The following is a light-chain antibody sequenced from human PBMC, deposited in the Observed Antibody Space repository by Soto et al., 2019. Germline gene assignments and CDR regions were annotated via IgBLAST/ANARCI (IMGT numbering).Light chain of an antibody. CDR3: SSYTTSSTRLMV. CDR2: DVS. Sequence: QSALTQPASVSVSPGQSITISCTVTSSDVGGYNYVSWYQQHPGKAPKFMIYDVSNRPSGVSNRFSGSKSGNTASLTISGLQAEDEADYYCSSYTTSSTRLMVFGTGTKLTVL. J-gene: IGLJ1*01. CDR1: SSDVGGYNY. V-gene: IGLV2-14*01.